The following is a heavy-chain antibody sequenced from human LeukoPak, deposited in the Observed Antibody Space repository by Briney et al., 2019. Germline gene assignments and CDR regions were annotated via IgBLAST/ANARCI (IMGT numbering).Heavy chain of an antibody. CDR2: ISSSGSTI. Sequence: GGSLRLSCAASGFTFSSYEMNWVRQAPGKGLEWVSYISSSGSTIYYADSVKGRFTISRDNGKNSLYLQMNSLGTEDMALYYCVKETKDRAYYYMDVWGNGTTVTVSS. V-gene: IGHV3-48*03. D-gene: IGHD1-14*01. CDR3: VKETKDRAYYYMDV. J-gene: IGHJ6*03. CDR1: GFTFSSYE.